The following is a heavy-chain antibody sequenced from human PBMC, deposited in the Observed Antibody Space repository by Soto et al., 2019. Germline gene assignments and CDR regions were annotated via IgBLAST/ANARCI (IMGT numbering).Heavy chain of an antibody. CDR2: ISGSGGST. J-gene: IGHJ3*02. V-gene: IGHV3-23*01. D-gene: IGHD3-3*01. CDR3: AKQLNYDFWSGYPDAFDI. CDR1: GFTFSSHA. Sequence: EVQLLESGGGLVQPGGSLRLSCAASGFTFSSHAMSWVRQARGKGLEWVSGISGSGGSTYSADSVKGRFTISRDNSKNTLYLQMNSLRAEDTALYYCAKQLNYDFWSGYPDAFDIWGQGTMVIVSS.